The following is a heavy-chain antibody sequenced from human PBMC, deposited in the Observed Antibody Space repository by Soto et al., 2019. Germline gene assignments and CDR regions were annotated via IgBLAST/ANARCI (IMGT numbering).Heavy chain of an antibody. V-gene: IGHV4-59*01. CDR1: GGSINSYY. J-gene: IGHJ5*02. D-gene: IGHD3-16*02. CDR2: ICYSGRSGST. Sequence: AETLSLTCTVSGGSINSYYWSWIRQPPGKGLEWVGYICYSGRSGSTNYNPSLKSRVTISVDTSKNQFSLKVSSVTAADTAVYYCAKSALGWLDPWGQGTLVTVSS. CDR3: AKSALGWLDP.